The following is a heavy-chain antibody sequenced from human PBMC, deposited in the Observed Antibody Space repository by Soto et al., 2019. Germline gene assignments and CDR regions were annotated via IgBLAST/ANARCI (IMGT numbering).Heavy chain of an antibody. CDR2: ISSSGYI. Sequence: GGLQRHCYAASGVTISSYFRILIRQAPGKRLEWLSSISSSGYIFSTDSVRGRFTISRDNAKNSVYLQINSLRAEDTAVYFCARDCSGGSCYPGMDVWGQGTTVTVSS. D-gene: IGHD2-15*01. J-gene: IGHJ6*02. CDR1: GVTISSYF. V-gene: IGHV3-21*01. CDR3: ARDCSGGSCYPGMDV.